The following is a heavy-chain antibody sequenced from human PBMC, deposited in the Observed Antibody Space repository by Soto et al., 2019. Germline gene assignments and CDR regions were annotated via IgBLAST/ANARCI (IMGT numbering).Heavy chain of an antibody. V-gene: IGHV4-31*03. D-gene: IGHD3-22*01. Sequence: SETPSLTCTVSGGSISDGYYWTWIRQHPGKGLEWIGSISASGSTSYNPPLKSRLTVSVDKSKNQFSLNLRSVTAADTAVYYCARRDRSGFSYWLDTWGQGNLVTVSS. CDR3: ARRDRSGFSYWLDT. CDR2: ISASGST. J-gene: IGHJ5*02. CDR1: GGSISDGYY.